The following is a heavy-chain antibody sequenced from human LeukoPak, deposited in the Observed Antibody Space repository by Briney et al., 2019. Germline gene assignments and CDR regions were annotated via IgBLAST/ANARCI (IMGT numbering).Heavy chain of an antibody. J-gene: IGHJ4*02. CDR2: IHYSGST. V-gene: IGHV4-38-2*02. CDR3: ARDRGYYDSSGPLYYFDY. D-gene: IGHD3-22*01. CDR1: GVSVSDGYP. Sequence: PSETLSLTCTVSGVSVSDGYPWGWIRQTPRKGLEWIASIHYSGSTYYKESLQSRVTISADTSKNQFSLKLSSVTAADTAVYYCARDRGYYDSSGPLYYFDYWGQGTLVTVSS.